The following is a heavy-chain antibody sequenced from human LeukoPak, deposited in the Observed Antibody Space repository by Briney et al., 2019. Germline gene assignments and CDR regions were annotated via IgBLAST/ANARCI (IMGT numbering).Heavy chain of an antibody. Sequence: GAPVKVSCKASGGTFSSYAISWVRQAPGQGLEWMGGIIPIFGTANYAQKFQGRVTITTDESTSTAYMELSSLRSEDTAVYYCARVGAGYSSSWYDYWGQGTLVTVSS. J-gene: IGHJ4*02. D-gene: IGHD6-13*01. CDR3: ARVGAGYSSSWYDY. CDR2: IIPIFGTA. CDR1: GGTFSSYA. V-gene: IGHV1-69*05.